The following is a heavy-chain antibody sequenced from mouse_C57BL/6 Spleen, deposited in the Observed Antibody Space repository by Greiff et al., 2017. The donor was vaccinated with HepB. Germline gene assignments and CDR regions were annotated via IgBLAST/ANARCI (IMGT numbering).Heavy chain of an antibody. J-gene: IGHJ3*01. V-gene: IGHV5-9-1*02. D-gene: IGHD2-4*01. CDR1: GFTFSSYA. Sequence: EVQGVESGEGLVKPGGSLKLSCAASGFTFSSYAMSWVRQTPEKRLEWVAYISSGGDYIYYADTVKGRFTISRDNARNTLYLQMSSLKSEDTAMYYCTRGCDYAWFAYWGQGTLVTVSA. CDR2: ISSGGDYI. CDR3: TRGCDYAWFAY.